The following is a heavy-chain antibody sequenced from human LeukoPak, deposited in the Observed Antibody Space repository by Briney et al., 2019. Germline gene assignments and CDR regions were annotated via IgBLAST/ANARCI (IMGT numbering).Heavy chain of an antibody. Sequence: SETPSLTCAVSGGSISSNNWWSWVRQPPGKGLEWIGEIYHSGTTNYNPSLKSRVTISVDKSKNQFSLKLRSVTAADTAVYYCARDPPGLDYYDSSGAFGLWGQGILVAVSS. V-gene: IGHV4-4*02. CDR1: GGSISSNNW. CDR2: IYHSGTT. D-gene: IGHD3-22*01. CDR3: ARDPPGLDYYDSSGAFGL. J-gene: IGHJ4*02.